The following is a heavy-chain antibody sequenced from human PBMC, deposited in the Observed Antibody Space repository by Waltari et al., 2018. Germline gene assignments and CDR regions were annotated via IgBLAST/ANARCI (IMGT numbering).Heavy chain of an antibody. CDR1: GFTFGDYA. CDR2: IRSKAYGGTT. Sequence: EVQLVESGGGWVQPGRSLRLSCTASGFTFGDYAMSWFRQAPGKGLEWVGFIRSKAYGGTTEYAASVKGRFTISRDDSKSIAYLQMNSLKTEDTAVYYCTRDLYYDSPEYFQHWGQGTLVTVSS. D-gene: IGHD3-22*01. V-gene: IGHV3-49*03. J-gene: IGHJ1*01. CDR3: TRDLYYDSPEYFQH.